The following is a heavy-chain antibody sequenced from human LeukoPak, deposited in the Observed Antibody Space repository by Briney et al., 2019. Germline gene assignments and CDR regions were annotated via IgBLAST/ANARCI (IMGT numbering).Heavy chain of an antibody. CDR1: GYTFTGYY. Sequence: ASVKVSCKASGYTFTGYYMHWVRQAPGQGLEWMGWINPNIGGTNYAQKFQGRVTMTRDTSISTAYMELSRLRSDDTAVYYCARGYDSSGYYDAFDIWGQGTMVTVSS. V-gene: IGHV1-2*02. CDR3: ARGYDSSGYYDAFDI. D-gene: IGHD3-22*01. J-gene: IGHJ3*02. CDR2: INPNIGGT.